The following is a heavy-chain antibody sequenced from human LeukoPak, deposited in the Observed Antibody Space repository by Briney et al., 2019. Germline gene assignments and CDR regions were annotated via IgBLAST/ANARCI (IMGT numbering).Heavy chain of an antibody. CDR3: ARGRGAGFY. D-gene: IGHD6-19*01. CDR2: FYYNGNT. Sequence: SETLSLTCTVSGGSINNYYWSWIRQPQAKGLEWIGSFYYNGNTNYNPSLKSRVAISVDTSKNQFSLNLSSVTAADTAVYYCARGRGAGFYWGQGNLVTVFS. V-gene: IGHV4-59*01. CDR1: GGSINNYY. J-gene: IGHJ4*02.